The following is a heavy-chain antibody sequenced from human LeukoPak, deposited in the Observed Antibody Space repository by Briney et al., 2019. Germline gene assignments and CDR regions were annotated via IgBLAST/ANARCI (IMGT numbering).Heavy chain of an antibody. Sequence: GASVKVSCKTSGYTFTNYDINWVRQATGQGLEWMGWMNPKSGNTGSAQRFQGRVTMTRDTSISTAYMELSSLRSEDTAVYYCARVWEAIAYWGQGTLVTVSS. J-gene: IGHJ4*02. D-gene: IGHD1-26*01. CDR1: GYTFTNYD. CDR2: MNPKSGNT. V-gene: IGHV1-8*01. CDR3: ARVWEAIAY.